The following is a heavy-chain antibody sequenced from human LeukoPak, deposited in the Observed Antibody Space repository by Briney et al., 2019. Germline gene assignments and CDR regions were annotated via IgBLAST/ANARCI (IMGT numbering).Heavy chain of an antibody. V-gene: IGHV4-34*01. J-gene: IGHJ5*02. Sequence: SETMSLTCAVDGGSFSGYYWSWIRPPPGKGLEWIGEINHSGSTNYNPCLKSRVTISVDRSKNQFSRKLRCVHPAATAVYTCARKPVGITGTEWFYPWGQGNPVNVSS. CDR1: GGSFSGYY. D-gene: IGHD1-14*01. CDR3: ARKPVGITGTEWFYP. CDR2: INHSGST.